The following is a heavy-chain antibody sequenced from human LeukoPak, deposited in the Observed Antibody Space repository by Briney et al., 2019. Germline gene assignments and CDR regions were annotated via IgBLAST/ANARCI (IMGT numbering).Heavy chain of an antibody. Sequence: PSETLSLTCTVSGGSISSYYWSWIRQPPGKGLEWIGYIYYSGSTKYNPSLKSRVTISVETSKNQFSLKLSFVTAADTAVYYCATASSGLDYWGQGTLVTVSS. CDR2: IYYSGST. CDR1: GGSISSYY. J-gene: IGHJ4*02. V-gene: IGHV4-59*01. D-gene: IGHD6-19*01. CDR3: ATASSGLDY.